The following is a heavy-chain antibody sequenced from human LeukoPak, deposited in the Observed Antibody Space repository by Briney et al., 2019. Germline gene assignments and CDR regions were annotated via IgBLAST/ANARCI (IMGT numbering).Heavy chain of an antibody. CDR2: IYHSGST. CDR3: ARAGRYSSSWYCDY. V-gene: IGHV4-4*02. D-gene: IGHD6-13*01. CDR1: GGSISSSNW. Sequence: KPSGTLSLTCAVSGGSISSSNWWSWVRQPPGKGMEWIGEIYHSGSTNYNPSLKSRVTISVDKSKNQFSLKLSSVTAADTAVYYCARAGRYSSSWYCDYWGQGTLVTVSS. J-gene: IGHJ4*02.